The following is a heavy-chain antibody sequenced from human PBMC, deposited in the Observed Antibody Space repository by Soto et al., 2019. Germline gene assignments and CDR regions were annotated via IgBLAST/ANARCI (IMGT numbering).Heavy chain of an antibody. J-gene: IGHJ4*02. CDR1: GGSFSGYY. Sequence: SETLSLTCAVYGGSFSGYYWSWIRQPPGKGLEWIGEINHSGSTNYNPSLKSRVTISVDTSKNQFSLKLSSVTAADTAVYYCARVEQLYYDYVWGSYRYYFDYWGQGTLVTVSS. CDR3: ARVEQLYYDYVWGSYRYYFDY. V-gene: IGHV4-34*01. D-gene: IGHD3-16*02. CDR2: INHSGST.